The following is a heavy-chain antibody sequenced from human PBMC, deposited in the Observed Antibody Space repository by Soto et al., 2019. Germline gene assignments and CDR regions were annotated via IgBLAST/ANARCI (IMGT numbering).Heavy chain of an antibody. V-gene: IGHV4-59*01. D-gene: IGHD4-17*01. Sequence: SETLSLTCTVSGGSISSYYWSWIRQPPGKGLEWIGYIYYSGSTNYNPSLKSRVTISVDTSKNQFSLKLSSVTAADTAVYYCARVNGYGDYVDYWGQGTLVTSPQ. CDR1: GGSISSYY. J-gene: IGHJ4*02. CDR3: ARVNGYGDYVDY. CDR2: IYYSGST.